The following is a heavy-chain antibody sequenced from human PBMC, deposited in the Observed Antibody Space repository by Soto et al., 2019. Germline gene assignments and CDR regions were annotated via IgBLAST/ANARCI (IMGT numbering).Heavy chain of an antibody. J-gene: IGHJ4*02. Sequence: EVQLLESGGGLVQPGGSLRLSCAASGFTFSNYAMSWVRQAPGEGLEWVSTIGGSGRNTYYADSVKGRFTISRDSSKNTLYLEMNSLRAEDTAVYYCAKEFLTTFSFDYWGQGTLVTVSS. V-gene: IGHV3-23*01. D-gene: IGHD1-1*01. CDR3: AKEFLTTFSFDY. CDR1: GFTFSNYA. CDR2: IGGSGRNT.